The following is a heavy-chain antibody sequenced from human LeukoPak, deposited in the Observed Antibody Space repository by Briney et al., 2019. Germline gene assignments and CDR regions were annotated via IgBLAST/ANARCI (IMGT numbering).Heavy chain of an antibody. J-gene: IGHJ5*02. V-gene: IGHV1-18*01. CDR3: ARDVGITVADSFDP. CDR2: ISGYNGNT. D-gene: IGHD6-13*01. CDR1: TYTFTSYG. Sequence: ASVKVSCKASTYTFTSYGINWVRQAPGQGLEWMGWISGYNGNTNYAQKFQGRVTMTTDTSTSTVYMEVRGLRSDDTAMYYCARDVGITVADSFDPWGQGTLVTVSS.